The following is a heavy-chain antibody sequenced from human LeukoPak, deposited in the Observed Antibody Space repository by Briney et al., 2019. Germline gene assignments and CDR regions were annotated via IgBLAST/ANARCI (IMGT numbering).Heavy chain of an antibody. Sequence: SETLSLTCTVSGGSISSYYWSWIRQPPGKGLEWIGYIYYSGSTNYNPSLKSRVTISVDTSKNQFSLKLSSVTAADTAVYYCARLDIQLWPDYWGQGTLVTVSS. D-gene: IGHD5-18*01. CDR2: IYYSGST. CDR1: GGSISSYY. V-gene: IGHV4-59*08. J-gene: IGHJ4*02. CDR3: ARLDIQLWPDY.